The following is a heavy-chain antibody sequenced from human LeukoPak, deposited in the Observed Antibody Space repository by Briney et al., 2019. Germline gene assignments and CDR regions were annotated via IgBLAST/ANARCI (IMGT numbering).Heavy chain of an antibody. CDR2: ITSSSTYI. CDR3: AREVPGSWYFDL. D-gene: IGHD2-2*01. CDR1: GFTFSSYS. Sequence: GGSLRLSCAASGFTFSSYSMDWVRQAPGKGLELVSSITSSSTYIYYADSVKGRFTISRDNANNSLYLQMNSLRADDTAVYYCAREVPGSWYFDLWGRGTLVTVCS. J-gene: IGHJ2*01. V-gene: IGHV3-21*01.